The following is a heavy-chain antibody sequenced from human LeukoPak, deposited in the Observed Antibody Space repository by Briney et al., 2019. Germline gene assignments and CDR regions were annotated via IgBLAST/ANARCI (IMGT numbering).Heavy chain of an antibody. Sequence: PGGSLRLSCAASGFTFSSYAMSWVRQAPGKGLEWVSAISGSGGSAYYADSVKGRFTISRDNSKNTLYLQMDSLRAEDTAVYYCAKGLWQGGYYYYYGMDVWGQGTTVTVSS. CDR3: AKGLWQGGYYYYYGMDV. J-gene: IGHJ6*02. V-gene: IGHV3-23*01. CDR1: GFTFSSYA. D-gene: IGHD3-16*01. CDR2: ISGSGGSA.